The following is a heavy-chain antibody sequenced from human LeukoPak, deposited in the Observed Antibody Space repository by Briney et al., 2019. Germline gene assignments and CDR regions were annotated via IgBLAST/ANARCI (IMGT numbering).Heavy chain of an antibody. Sequence: PGGSLRLSCAASGVTFSSYAMSWVRQAPGKGLEWVSIISGSGGSANHADSVKGRFTISRDNSKNTLYLQMNSLRAEDTAVYYCAKPYYGSGSYYGFNYYAFDYWGQGTLVTVSS. CDR2: ISGSGGSA. CDR1: GVTFSSYA. D-gene: IGHD3-10*01. CDR3: AKPYYGSGSYYGFNYYAFDY. J-gene: IGHJ4*02. V-gene: IGHV3-23*01.